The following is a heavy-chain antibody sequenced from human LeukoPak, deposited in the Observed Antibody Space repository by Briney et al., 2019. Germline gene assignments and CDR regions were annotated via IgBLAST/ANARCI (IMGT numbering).Heavy chain of an antibody. Sequence: ASVKVSCKASGGTFSSYAISWVRQAPGQGLEWMGGIIPIFGTANYAQKFQGRVTITADESTSTAYMELSSLRSEDTAVYYCARDVDYDSGGWRYYFDYWGQGTLVTVSS. J-gene: IGHJ4*02. D-gene: IGHD3-22*01. CDR2: IIPIFGTA. CDR1: GGTFSSYA. V-gene: IGHV1-69*13. CDR3: ARDVDYDSGGWRYYFDY.